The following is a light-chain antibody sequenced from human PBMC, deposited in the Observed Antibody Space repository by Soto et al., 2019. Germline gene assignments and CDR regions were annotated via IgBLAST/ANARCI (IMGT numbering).Light chain of an antibody. Sequence: EIVLTQSPATLSLSPGERATLSCRASQSVSSYLAWYQQKPGQAPRLLIYDASNRATGIPARFSGSGSGTDFTLTISSPEPEDFAVYSCQQRSNWPPSGYTFGQGTKLEIK. V-gene: IGKV3-11*01. CDR3: QQRSNWPPSGYT. CDR1: QSVSSY. J-gene: IGKJ2*01. CDR2: DAS.